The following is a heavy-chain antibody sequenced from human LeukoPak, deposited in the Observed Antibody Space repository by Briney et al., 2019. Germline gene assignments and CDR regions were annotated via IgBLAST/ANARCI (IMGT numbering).Heavy chain of an antibody. CDR1: GGSFSGYY. V-gene: IGHV4-34*01. CDR2: INHSGST. D-gene: IGHD1/OR15-1a*01. J-gene: IGHJ4*02. Sequence: SETLSLTCAVYGGSFSGYYWSWIRQPPGKGLEWIGEINHSGSTNYNPSLKSRVTISVDTSKNQFSLKLSSVTAADTGVYYCARGTRTDYWGQGTVVTVSS. CDR3: ARGTRTDY.